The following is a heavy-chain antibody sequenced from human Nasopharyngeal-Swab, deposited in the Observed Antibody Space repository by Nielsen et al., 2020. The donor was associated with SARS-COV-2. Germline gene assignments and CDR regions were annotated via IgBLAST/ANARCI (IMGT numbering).Heavy chain of an antibody. CDR3: ATIEISGKGAYYYYMDV. CDR2: FDPEDGET. Sequence: WVGQAPGQGLEWMGGFDPEDGETIYAQKFQGRVTMTEDTSTDTAYMELSSLRSEDTAVYYCATIEISGKGAYYYYMDVWGEGTTVTVSS. D-gene: IGHD3-10*01. J-gene: IGHJ6*03. V-gene: IGHV1-24*01.